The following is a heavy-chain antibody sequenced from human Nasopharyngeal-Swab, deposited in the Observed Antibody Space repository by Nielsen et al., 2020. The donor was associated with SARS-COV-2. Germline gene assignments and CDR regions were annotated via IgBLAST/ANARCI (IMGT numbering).Heavy chain of an antibody. J-gene: IGHJ4*02. CDR2: IAHDASNE. CDR1: GFTFSSFG. V-gene: IGHV3-30*03. CDR3: TRALQATFDSKSSVY. Sequence: GESLKISCAASGFTFSSFGMHWVRQAPGKGLEWVAFIAHDASNEYYGDSVKGRFSISRDSSKNTLYLQMDSLRGEDTAVYYCTRALQATFDSKSSVYWGQGTLVTVSS. D-gene: IGHD5-24*01.